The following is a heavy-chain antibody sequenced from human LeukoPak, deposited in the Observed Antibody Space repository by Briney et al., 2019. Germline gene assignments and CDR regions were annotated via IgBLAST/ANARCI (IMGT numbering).Heavy chain of an antibody. CDR1: GYTFTGYY. D-gene: IGHD6-13*01. CDR2: INPNSGGT. J-gene: IGHJ4*02. Sequence: ASVKVSCKASGYTFTGYYMHWVRQAPGQGLEWMEWINPNSGGTNYAQKFQGWVTMTRDTSISTAYMELSRLRSDDTAVYYCARAITRIAAAAPFDYWGQGTLVTVSS. V-gene: IGHV1-2*04. CDR3: ARAITRIAAAAPFDY.